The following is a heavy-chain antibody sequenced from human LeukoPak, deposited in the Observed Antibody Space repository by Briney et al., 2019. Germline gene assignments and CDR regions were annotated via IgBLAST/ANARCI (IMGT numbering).Heavy chain of an antibody. V-gene: IGHV3-23*01. J-gene: IGHJ4*02. CDR1: GFTFSNYA. Sequence: PGGSLRLSCAASGFTFSNYAMSWVRQAPGKGLGWVSNISGNGGGTGGNTYYADSVKGRFTISRDNSKNTLYLQMNSLRAEDTAVYYCAKDCDGCMMTFDNWGQGTLVTVSS. CDR2: ISGNGGGTGGNT. CDR3: AKDCDGCMMTFDN. D-gene: IGHD2-8*01.